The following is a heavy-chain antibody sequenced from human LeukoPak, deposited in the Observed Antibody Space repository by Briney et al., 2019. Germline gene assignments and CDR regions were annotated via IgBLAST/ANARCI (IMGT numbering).Heavy chain of an antibody. J-gene: IGHJ4*02. CDR1: GFTLSSYA. CDR3: AKDVAATISSGGYYFDL. D-gene: IGHD5-12*01. Sequence: GGSLRLSCAVSGFTLSSYAMSWVRQAPGKGLEWVSAISGSDGSTYYADSVKGRFTNSRDRSNNRLYLQMNSLRAEDTAIYYCAKDVAATISSGGYYFDLWGQGTLVTVSS. V-gene: IGHV3-23*01. CDR2: ISGSDGST.